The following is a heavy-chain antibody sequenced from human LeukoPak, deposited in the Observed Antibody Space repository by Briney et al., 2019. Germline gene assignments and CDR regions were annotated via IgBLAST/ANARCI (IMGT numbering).Heavy chain of an antibody. CDR2: IYWNDDM. Sequence: SGPTLVNPTPTLTLTCTFSGFSLSASGVGVGWIRQPPGKALEWLALIYWNDDMRYSPSLKSRLTITKDTSKNHVVLTLTTMDPVDTATYYCARAYYDFWSGYREFDYWGQGTLVTVSS. CDR3: ARAYYDFWSGYREFDY. CDR1: GFSLSASGVG. J-gene: IGHJ4*02. D-gene: IGHD3-3*01. V-gene: IGHV2-5*01.